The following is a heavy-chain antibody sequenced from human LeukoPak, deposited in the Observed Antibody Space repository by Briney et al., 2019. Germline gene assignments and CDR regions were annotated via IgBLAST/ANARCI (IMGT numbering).Heavy chain of an antibody. J-gene: IGHJ4*02. Sequence: GGSLRLSCTASGFTFGDYAMSWVRQAPGKGLEWVGFIRSKAYGGTTEYAASVKGRFTISRDDSKSIAYLQMNSLKTEDTAVYYCTRGDYDFGNYGWYWGQETLVTVSS. CDR2: IRSKAYGGTT. CDR3: TRGDYDFGNYGWY. D-gene: IGHD3-3*01. CDR1: GFTFGDYA. V-gene: IGHV3-49*04.